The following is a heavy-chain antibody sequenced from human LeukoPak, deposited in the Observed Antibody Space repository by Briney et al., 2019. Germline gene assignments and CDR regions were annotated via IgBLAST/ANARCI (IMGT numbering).Heavy chain of an antibody. D-gene: IGHD5-24*01. CDR1: GGSISSSSYY. J-gene: IGHJ5*02. CDR3: ARGVAQIERAANNWFDP. Sequence: SETLSLTCTVSGGSISSSSYYWGWIRQPPGKGLEWIGSIYYSGSTYYNPSLKSRVTISVDTSKNQFSLKLSSVTAADTAVYYCARGVAQIERAANNWFDPWGQGTLVTVSS. CDR2: IYYSGST. V-gene: IGHV4-39*07.